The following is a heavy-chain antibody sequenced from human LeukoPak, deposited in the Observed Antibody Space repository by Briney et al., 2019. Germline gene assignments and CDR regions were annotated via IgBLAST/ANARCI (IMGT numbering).Heavy chain of an antibody. D-gene: IGHD3-22*01. CDR1: GLTFSSYS. J-gene: IGHJ4*02. CDR2: ISSSSSYI. V-gene: IGHV3-21*01. CDR3: ARDLYHYYDSSGQGGFDY. Sequence: GGSLRLSCAASGLTFSSYSMNWVRQAPGKGLEWVSSISSSSSYIYYADSVKGRFTISRDNAKNSLYLQMNSLRAEDTAVYYCARDLYHYYDSSGQGGFDYWGQGTLVTVSS.